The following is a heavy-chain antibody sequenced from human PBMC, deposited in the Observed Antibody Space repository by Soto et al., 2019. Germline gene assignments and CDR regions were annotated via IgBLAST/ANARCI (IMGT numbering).Heavy chain of an antibody. D-gene: IGHD6-13*01. V-gene: IGHV3-30*18. J-gene: IGHJ5*02. CDR2: ISYDGSNK. CDR3: AQVAHSSSWYCFDP. Sequence: QVQLVESGGGVVQPGRSLRLSCAASGFTFRSYGMHWVRQAPGKGLEWVAVISYDGSNKYYADSVKGRFTISRDNSKNTLYLQMNSLRAEDTAVYYCAQVAHSSSWYCFDPWGQGTLVTVSS. CDR1: GFTFRSYG.